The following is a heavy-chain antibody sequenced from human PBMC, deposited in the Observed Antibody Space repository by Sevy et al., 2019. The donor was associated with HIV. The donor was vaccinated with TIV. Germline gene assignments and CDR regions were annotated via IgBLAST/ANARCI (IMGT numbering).Heavy chain of an antibody. CDR2: IKSQSDGGTI. CDR3: AAKGGFWSGYQYFDS. J-gene: IGHJ4*02. D-gene: IGHD3-3*01. CDR1: GFTFSNAW. V-gene: IGHV3-15*07. Sequence: GGYLRLSCTASGFTFSNAWMNWVRQAPGKGLEWVGRIKSQSDGGTIEYAAPVKGRFTISRDDSKNTLFLQMNSLRSEVPAVYYCAAKGGFWSGYQYFDSWGQGTLVRVSS.